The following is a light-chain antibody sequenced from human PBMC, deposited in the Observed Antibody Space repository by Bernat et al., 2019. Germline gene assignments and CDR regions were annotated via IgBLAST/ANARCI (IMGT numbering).Light chain of an antibody. CDR3: ASWDDVLNGWV. Sequence: QSVLTQPPSASGTPGQRVVISCPIYSTSILGGDSITWYQQLPGTAPKVLIYGNNRRPSGVPDRFSDSHSGTTGFLTVCGLQSEDESAYYGASWDDVLNGWVFGGGTRLTVL. J-gene: IGLJ3*02. CDR1: STSILGGDS. V-gene: IGLV1-44*01. CDR2: GNN.